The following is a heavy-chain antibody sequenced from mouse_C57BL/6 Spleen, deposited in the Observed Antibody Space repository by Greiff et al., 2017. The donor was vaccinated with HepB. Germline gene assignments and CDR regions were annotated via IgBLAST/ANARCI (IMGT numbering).Heavy chain of an antibody. CDR2: IYPRSGNT. J-gene: IGHJ3*01. Sequence: VQLQQSGAELARPGASVKLSCKASGYTFTSYGISWVKQRTGQGLEWIGEIYPRSGNTYYNEKFKGKATLTADKSSSTAYMELRSLTSEDSAVYFWARSGLPPFAYWGQGTLVTVSA. CDR1: GYTFTSYG. CDR3: ARSGLPPFAY. D-gene: IGHD3-1*01. V-gene: IGHV1-81*01.